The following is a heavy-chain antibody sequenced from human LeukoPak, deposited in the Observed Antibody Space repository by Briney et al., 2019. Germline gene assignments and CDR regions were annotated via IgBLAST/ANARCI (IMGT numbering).Heavy chain of an antibody. CDR3: ARGRISHSGR. D-gene: IGHD3-10*01. CDR1: GFTFSSYW. CDR2: IKQDGSEK. Sequence: PGWSLRLSCAGSGFTFSSYWMSWVRQAPGKGLEWVANIKQDGSEKYYVDSVKGRFTISRDNAKNSLYLQMNSLRAEDTPVYYCARGRISHSGRWGQGTLVTVSS. V-gene: IGHV3-7*01. J-gene: IGHJ4*02.